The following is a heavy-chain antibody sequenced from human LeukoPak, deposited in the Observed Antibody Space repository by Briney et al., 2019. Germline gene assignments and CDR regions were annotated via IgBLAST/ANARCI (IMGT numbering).Heavy chain of an antibody. CDR2: ISYDGNLK. Sequence: PGGSLRLSCAASGFTFSSYAMHWVRQAPGKGLEWVAVISYDGNLKYYADSVRGRFTISRDNSKNTLYVQMSSLRAEDTAVYYCARELLWFGELEGDYGMDVWGKGTTVIVSS. D-gene: IGHD3-10*01. V-gene: IGHV3-30*04. CDR3: ARELLWFGELEGDYGMDV. CDR1: GFTFSSYA. J-gene: IGHJ6*04.